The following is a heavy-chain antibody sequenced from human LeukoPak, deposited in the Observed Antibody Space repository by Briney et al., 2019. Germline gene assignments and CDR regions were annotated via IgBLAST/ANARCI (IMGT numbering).Heavy chain of an antibody. V-gene: IGHV3-30*18. J-gene: IGHJ3*02. Sequence: GGSLRLSCAASGFTFSSYGMHWVRQAPGKGLEWVAVISYDGSNKYYADSVKGRLTISRDNSKNTLYLQMNSLRAEDTAVYYCAKDGSYDYVWGSYDIWGQGTMVTVSS. CDR1: GFTFSSYG. CDR3: AKDGSYDYVWGSYDI. CDR2: ISYDGSNK. D-gene: IGHD3-16*01.